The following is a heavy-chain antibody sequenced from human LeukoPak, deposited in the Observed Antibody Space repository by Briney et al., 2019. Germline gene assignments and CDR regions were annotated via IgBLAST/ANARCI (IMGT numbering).Heavy chain of an antibody. CDR2: INWNGGST. V-gene: IGHV3-20*04. CDR3: ARDGGYCSGGSCYSDAFDI. J-gene: IGHJ3*02. D-gene: IGHD2-15*01. Sequence: GGSLRLSCAASGFTFSRYWMNWVRQAPGKGLEWVSGINWNGGSTGYADSVKGRFTISRDNAKNSLYLQMNSLRAEDTALYYCARDGGYCSGGSCYSDAFDIWGQGTMVTVSS. CDR1: GFTFSRYW.